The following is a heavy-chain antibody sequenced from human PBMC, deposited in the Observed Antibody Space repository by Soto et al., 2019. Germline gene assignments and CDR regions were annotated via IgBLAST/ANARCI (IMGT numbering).Heavy chain of an antibody. J-gene: IGHJ1*01. CDR3: ARDPPSSNYDSSGYYPEYFQH. Sequence: SETLSLTCTVSGGSIRSGDNYWSWIRQTPGKGLEWIGYIYYRGSTYYNQSLKSRVTISVDTSMNQFSLTLTSVTAADTAVYYCARDPPSSNYDSSGYYPEYFQHWGQGTLVTVSS. D-gene: IGHD3-22*01. CDR2: IYYRGST. V-gene: IGHV4-30-4*01. CDR1: GGSIRSGDNY.